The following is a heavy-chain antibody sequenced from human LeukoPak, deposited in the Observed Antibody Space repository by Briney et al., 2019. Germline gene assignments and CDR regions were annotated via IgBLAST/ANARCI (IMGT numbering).Heavy chain of an antibody. J-gene: IGHJ4*02. CDR3: AKDGRSYDESLHIYYLAD. D-gene: IGHD3-22*01. CDR1: RFTFSDFA. Sequence: GGSLRLSCAASRFTFSDFARVWVLQAPGQGREGGLGIASGGRDATFYADSVKGRFTISRDNSKNTLYLQMNILRVEDTALYYCAKDGRSYDESLHIYYLADWGQGPLVRVSS. V-gene: IGHV3-23*01. CDR2: IASGGRDAT.